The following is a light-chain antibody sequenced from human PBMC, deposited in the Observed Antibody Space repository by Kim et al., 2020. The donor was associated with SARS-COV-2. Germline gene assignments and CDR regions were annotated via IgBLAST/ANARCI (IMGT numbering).Light chain of an antibody. CDR3: QSDNSVPPWA. Sequence: DIKMIQSPSSVSASIGDRVTVTCRASQDISNWLAWYQQKPGRAPKLLIYAASSLHGGVPSRFSASGSGTYFTLTITGLQPEDFATYYCQSDNSVPPWAFGQGTKVDIK. CDR1: QDISNW. J-gene: IGKJ1*01. V-gene: IGKV1-12*01. CDR2: AAS.